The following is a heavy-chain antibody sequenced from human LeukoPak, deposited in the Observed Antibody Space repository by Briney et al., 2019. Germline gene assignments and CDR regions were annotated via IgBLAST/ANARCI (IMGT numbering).Heavy chain of an antibody. J-gene: IGHJ4*02. CDR1: GFTFSSYA. CDR3: TTGRTY. CDR2: IKSKTDGGTT. V-gene: IGHV3-15*01. Sequence: GGSLRLSCAASGFTFSSYAMSWVRQAPGKGLEWVGHIKSKTDGGTTDYAAPVKDRFTISRDDSKTTLYLQMNSLKTEDTALYYCTTGRTYWGQGTLVTVSS.